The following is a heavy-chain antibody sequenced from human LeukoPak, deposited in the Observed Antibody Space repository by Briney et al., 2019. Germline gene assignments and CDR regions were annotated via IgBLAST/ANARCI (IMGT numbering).Heavy chain of an antibody. CDR2: INHRGVT. CDR1: GGSFSGFY. D-gene: IGHD6-19*01. CDR3: ARGPGRYNNGWFVY. V-gene: IGHV4-34*01. Sequence: SETLSLTCSVHGGSFSGFYWTWLRQTPGKGLEWIGEINHRGVTIYNPSLKSRVTISEDTSENQFSLQLSSVSAADTAVYYCARGPGRYNNGWFVYWGQGTLVTVSA. J-gene: IGHJ4*02.